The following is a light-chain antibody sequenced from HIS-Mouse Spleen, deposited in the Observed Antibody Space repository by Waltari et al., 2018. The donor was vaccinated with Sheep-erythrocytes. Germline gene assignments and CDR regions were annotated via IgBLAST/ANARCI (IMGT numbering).Light chain of an antibody. CDR2: WAY. J-gene: IGKJ4*01. V-gene: IGKV4-1*01. CDR1: QSVLYSSNNKNY. Sequence: DIVMTQSPDSLAVSLGAKATINCNSSQSVLYSSNNKNYFAWYQQKPGQPPKPLIYWAYNRESGVPDRFSGRGSGTDFTLTISSLQAEDVAVYYCQQYYSTPLTFGGGTKVEIK. CDR3: QQYYSTPLT.